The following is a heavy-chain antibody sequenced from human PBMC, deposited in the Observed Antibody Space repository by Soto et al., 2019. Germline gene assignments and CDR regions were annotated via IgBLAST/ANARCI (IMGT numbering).Heavy chain of an antibody. Sequence: EVQLVESGGGLVQPGGSLRLSCAASGFTFSSYWMSWVRQAPGKGLEWVANIKQDGSEKYYVDSVKGRFTISRDNAKNSLYLHINRLRAEDTAVYYCARDLDLRDFWSGHFGGVWFDPWGQGTLVTVSS. V-gene: IGHV3-7*01. D-gene: IGHD3-3*01. J-gene: IGHJ5*02. CDR3: ARDLDLRDFWSGHFGGVWFDP. CDR2: IKQDGSEK. CDR1: GFTFSSYW.